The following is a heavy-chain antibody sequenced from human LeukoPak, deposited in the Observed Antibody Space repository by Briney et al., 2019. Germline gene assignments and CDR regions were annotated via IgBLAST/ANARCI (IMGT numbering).Heavy chain of an antibody. J-gene: IGHJ4*02. V-gene: IGHV4-4*02. Sequence: SETLSLTCAVSGDSSSSSNWWSWVRQPPGKGLEWIGEISHGGNTNYNPSLKSRVTISLDNSENQFSLKLNSVTAADTAVYYCSXSCAFGNCYGEYWGQGTLVTVSS. D-gene: IGHD2-15*01. CDR3: SXSCAFGNCYGEY. CDR2: ISHGGNT. CDR1: GDSSSSSNW.